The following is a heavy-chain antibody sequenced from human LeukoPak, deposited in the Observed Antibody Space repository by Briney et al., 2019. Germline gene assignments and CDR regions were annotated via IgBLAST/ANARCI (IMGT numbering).Heavy chain of an antibody. Sequence: PGGSLRLSCAASGITISRYWMHWVRQAPGKGLVWVSRVSGDGTTTNYADSVKGRFTISRDNSKNTLYLQMNSLRAEDTAVYYCARSMVRGVIITVFDYWGQGTLVTVSS. CDR2: VSGDGTTT. D-gene: IGHD3-10*01. J-gene: IGHJ4*02. CDR3: ARSMVRGVIITVFDY. CDR1: GITISRYW. V-gene: IGHV3-74*01.